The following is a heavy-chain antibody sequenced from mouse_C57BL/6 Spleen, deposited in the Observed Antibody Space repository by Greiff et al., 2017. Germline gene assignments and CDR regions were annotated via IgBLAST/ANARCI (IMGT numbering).Heavy chain of an antibody. V-gene: IGHV1-81*01. D-gene: IGHD1-1*01. J-gene: IGHJ2*01. Sequence: QVHVKQSGAELARPGASVKLSCKASGYTFTSYGISWVKQRTGQGLEWIGEIYPRSGNTYYNEKFKGKATLTADKSSSTAYMELRSLTSEDSAVYFCASYYGSSFDYWGQGTTLTVSS. CDR3: ASYYGSSFDY. CDR2: IYPRSGNT. CDR1: GYTFTSYG.